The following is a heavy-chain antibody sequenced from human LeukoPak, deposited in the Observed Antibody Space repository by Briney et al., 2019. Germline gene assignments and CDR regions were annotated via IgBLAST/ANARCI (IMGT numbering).Heavy chain of an antibody. CDR1: GGTFSSYA. CDR3: ARGLIAAAGTGGYFDY. J-gene: IGHJ4*02. V-gene: IGHV1-69*04. D-gene: IGHD6-13*01. Sequence: GSSVKVSCKASGGTFSSYAISWVRQAPGQGLEWMGRIIPILGIANYAQKFQGRVTITADKSTSTAYMELSSLRSEDTAVYYCARGLIAAAGTGGYFDYWSQGTLVTVSS. CDR2: IIPILGIA.